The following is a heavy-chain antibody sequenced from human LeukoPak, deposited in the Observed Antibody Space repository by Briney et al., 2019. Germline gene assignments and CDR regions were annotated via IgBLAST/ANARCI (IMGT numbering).Heavy chain of an antibody. J-gene: IGHJ4*02. CDR2: VSGSGDTT. D-gene: IGHD1-26*01. V-gene: IGHV3-23*01. CDR3: AKVATSTSGPFDY. CDR1: GFTFSSYA. Sequence: HPAGSLSLSCAASGFTFSSYAMTWVRQAPGKGLEWVSAVSGSGDTTYYADSVKGRFTISRDNSKSTLYLQVNSLRADDTALYYCAKVATSTSGPFDYWGQGTLVTVSS.